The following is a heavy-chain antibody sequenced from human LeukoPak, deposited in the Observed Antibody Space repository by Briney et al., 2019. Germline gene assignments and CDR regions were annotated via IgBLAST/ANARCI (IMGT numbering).Heavy chain of an antibody. Sequence: SETLSLTCTVSGGSITSGSYYWSWIRQPAGKGLEWIGRIYASGSTNYNPSLKSRVTMSVDTSQNQFSLKLSSVTAADTAVYYCARSWTLAYDYWGQGTLVTVSS. CDR2: IYASGST. D-gene: IGHD6-13*01. J-gene: IGHJ4*02. CDR3: ARSWTLAYDY. V-gene: IGHV4-61*02. CDR1: GGSITSGSYY.